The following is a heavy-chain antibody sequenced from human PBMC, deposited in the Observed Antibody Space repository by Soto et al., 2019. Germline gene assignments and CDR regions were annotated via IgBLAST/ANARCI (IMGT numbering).Heavy chain of an antibody. D-gene: IGHD5-12*01. Sequence: GGSLRLSCAASGFPFSHYAMTWVRQAPGKGLEWVSAISGNGADTTYADSVRGRFTISRDNSKDTVFLQMNSLSDDDTAVYYCAKEIPSGYRRSYAMDVWGQGTTVTVSS. J-gene: IGHJ6*02. CDR2: ISGNGADT. V-gene: IGHV3-23*01. CDR1: GFPFSHYA. CDR3: AKEIPSGYRRSYAMDV.